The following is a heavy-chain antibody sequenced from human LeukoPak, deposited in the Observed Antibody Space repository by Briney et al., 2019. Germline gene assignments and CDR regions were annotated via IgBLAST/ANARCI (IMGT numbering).Heavy chain of an antibody. CDR3: ARSQIFDY. CDR2: IYHSGST. CDR1: GYSISSGYY. Sequence: SETLSLTCTVSGYSISSGYYWGWIRQPPGKGLEWIGSIYHSGSTYYNPSLKSRVTISVDKSKNQFSLKLSSVTAADTAVYYCARSQIFDYWGQGTLVTVSS. V-gene: IGHV4-38-2*02. J-gene: IGHJ4*02.